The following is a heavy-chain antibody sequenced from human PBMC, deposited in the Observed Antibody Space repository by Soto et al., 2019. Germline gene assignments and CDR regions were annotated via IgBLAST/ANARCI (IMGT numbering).Heavy chain of an antibody. D-gene: IGHD2-2*01. CDR3: ARELGYCSSSGCWSDD. CDR2: IRGKSRNYAT. CDR1: DFTFDDSA. J-gene: IGHJ4*02. V-gene: IGHV3-73*01. Sequence: GGSLRLSCAASDFTFDDSAVHWIRQASGNGLEWVGRIRGKSRNYATGYAASVKGRFTISRDNAKNSVYLQMNSLRVEDTAVYYCARELGYCSSSGCWSDDWGQGTLVTVSS.